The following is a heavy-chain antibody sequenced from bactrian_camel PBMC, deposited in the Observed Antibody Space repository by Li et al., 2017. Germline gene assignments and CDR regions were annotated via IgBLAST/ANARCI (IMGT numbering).Heavy chain of an antibody. V-gene: IGHV3S31*01. CDR2: IDNDGNA. J-gene: IGHJ6*01. CDR3: AATPGTIEFSDSWYELGY. D-gene: IGHD2*01. CDR1: GYTYSSC. Sequence: DVQLVESGGGSVQTGGSLRLSCVVSGYTYSSCMAWFRQEPGTGREGVAAIDNDGNANYEDSVKGRFTISRDNAKNTLYLEMTDLKPEDTAVYYCAATPGTIEFSDSWYELGYWAQGTQVTVS.